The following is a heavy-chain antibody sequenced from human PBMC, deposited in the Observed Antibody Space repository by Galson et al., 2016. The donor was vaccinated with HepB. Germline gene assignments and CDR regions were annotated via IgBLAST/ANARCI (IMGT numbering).Heavy chain of an antibody. CDR1: GFTFSRYA. CDR3: AGSGSTGYFDF. J-gene: IGHJ4*02. V-gene: IGHV3-30-3*01. CDR2: ISYDGSNK. Sequence: SLRLSCAASGFTFSRYAMHWVRQAPGKGLEWVAVISYDGSNKYYADSVKGRFTISRDNSKNTLYLQMNSLRAEDTAVYYCAGSGSTGYFDFWGQGTLVTVSS. D-gene: IGHD3-9*01.